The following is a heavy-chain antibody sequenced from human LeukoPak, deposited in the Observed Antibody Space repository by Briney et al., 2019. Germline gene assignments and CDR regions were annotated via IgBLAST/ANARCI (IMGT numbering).Heavy chain of an antibody. J-gene: IGHJ4*02. CDR3: TKGPLTNYVDY. V-gene: IGHV1-8*03. D-gene: IGHD4-11*01. Sequence: ASVKVSCMASGYTFTSYDINWVPQATGQGLEWMGWMNPYNDNTGSAQKFQRRVTITSNTSISTPYMEISSLTSDATVVYYCTKGPLTNYVDYWGQGTLVTVSS. CDR2: MNPYNDNT. CDR1: GYTFTSYD.